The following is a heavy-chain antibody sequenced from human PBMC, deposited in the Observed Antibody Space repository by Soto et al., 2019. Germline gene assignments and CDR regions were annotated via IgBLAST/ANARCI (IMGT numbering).Heavy chain of an antibody. CDR1: GFSLSTSGVG. CDR3: ALILLLVFFPALGRPYYFDY. CDR2: IYWNDDK. V-gene: IGHV2-5*01. Sequence: GSGPTLVNPTQTLTLTCTFSGFSLSTSGVGVGWIRQPPGKALEWLALIYWNDDKRYSPSLKSRLTITKDTSKNQVVLTMTNMDPVDTATYYCALILLLVFFPALGRPYYFDYWGQGTLVTVSS. D-gene: IGHD2-21*01. J-gene: IGHJ4*02.